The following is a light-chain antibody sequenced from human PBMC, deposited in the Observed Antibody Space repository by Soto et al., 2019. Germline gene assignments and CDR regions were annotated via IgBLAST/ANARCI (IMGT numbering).Light chain of an antibody. CDR1: NSNIGAGYD. J-gene: IGLJ1*01. V-gene: IGLV1-40*01. CDR3: QSYDSSLSGSV. Sequence: QCVLTQPPSVSGAPGQRVTISCTGSNSNIGAGYDVHWYQQLPGTAPKLLIYGNSNRPSGVPDRFSGSKSVTSASLAITGLQAEDEADYSCQSYDSSLSGSVFGNGTKVTVL. CDR2: GNS.